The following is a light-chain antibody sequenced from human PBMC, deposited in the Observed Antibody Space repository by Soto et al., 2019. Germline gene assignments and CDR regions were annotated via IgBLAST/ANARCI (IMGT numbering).Light chain of an antibody. V-gene: IGLV2-14*01. J-gene: IGLJ1*01. CDR1: SSDVGGYNS. Sequence: QSVLAQPASVSGSPGQSITISCTGTSSDVGGYNSVSWYRQDPDKAPKLIIYDVTYRPSGVSNRFSGSKSGNTASLTISGLQSEDEADYHCSSFTSSITYVFGTGTKVTVL. CDR3: SSFTSSITYV. CDR2: DVT.